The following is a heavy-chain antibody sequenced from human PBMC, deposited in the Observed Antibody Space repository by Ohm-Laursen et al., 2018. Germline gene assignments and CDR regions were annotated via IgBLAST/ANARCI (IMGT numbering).Heavy chain of an antibody. CDR2: IHYSRTSLI. Sequence: LSLTCAAPGFTFSSYAMSWVRQASGKGLEWVANIHYSRTSLIYYADSVIGRFTISRDNAKNSLFLQMNSLRADDTAIYYCARRIPLYGMDVWGQGTTVTVSS. CDR1: GFTFSSYA. V-gene: IGHV3-48*04. D-gene: IGHD2-2*02. CDR3: ARRIPLYGMDV. J-gene: IGHJ6*02.